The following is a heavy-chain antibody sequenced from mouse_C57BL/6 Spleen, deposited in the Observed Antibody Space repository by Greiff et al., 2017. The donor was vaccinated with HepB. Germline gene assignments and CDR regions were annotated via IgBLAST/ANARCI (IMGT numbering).Heavy chain of an antibody. V-gene: IGHV1-85*01. CDR1: GYTFTSYD. Sequence: QVQLKQSGPELVKPGASVKLSCKASGYTFTSYDINWVKQRPGQGLEWIGLFYPRDGSTKYNEKFKGKATLTVDTSSSTAYMDLHSLTSEDSAVYFCASAYYSNSDYWGQGTTLTVSS. D-gene: IGHD2-5*01. J-gene: IGHJ2*01. CDR2: FYPRDGST. CDR3: ASAYYSNSDY.